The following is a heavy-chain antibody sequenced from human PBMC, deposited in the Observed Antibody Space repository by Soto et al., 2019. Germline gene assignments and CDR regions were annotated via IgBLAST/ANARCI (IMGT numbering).Heavy chain of an antibody. Sequence: PGGSLRLSCAASGFTFSSYGMHWVRQAPGKGLEWVAVISYDGSNKYYADSVKGRFTISRDNSKNTLYLQMNSLRAEDTPAYDCARALEWLYGMDVWGQVTTGAVAS. J-gene: IGHJ6*02. CDR2: ISYDGSNK. D-gene: IGHD3-3*01. V-gene: IGHV3-30*03. CDR3: ARALEWLYGMDV. CDR1: GFTFSSYG.